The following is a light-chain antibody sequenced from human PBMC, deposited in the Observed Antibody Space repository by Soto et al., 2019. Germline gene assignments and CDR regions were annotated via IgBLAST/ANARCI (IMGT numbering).Light chain of an antibody. CDR1: HSLVHSDGIAY. Sequence: DVVMTQSPLSLPVTLGQPASISCRSNHSLVHSDGIAYFNRFQQTQGRTSRRLIYKVSNRVSGVPARFSGSGSCTDFALKIIRVEAEDVGAYYYMQGTHWPLTFGQGTRLEIK. CDR3: MQGTHWPLT. V-gene: IGKV2-30*02. J-gene: IGKJ5*01. CDR2: KVS.